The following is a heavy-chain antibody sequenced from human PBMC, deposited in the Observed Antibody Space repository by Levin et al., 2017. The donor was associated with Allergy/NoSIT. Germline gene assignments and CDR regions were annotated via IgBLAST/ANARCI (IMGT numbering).Heavy chain of an antibody. V-gene: IGHV1-18*01. CDR2: ISAYNGNT. Sequence: GESLKISCKASGYTFTSYGISWVRQAPGQGLEWMGWISAYNGNTNYAQKLQGRVTMTTDTSTSTAYMELRSLRSDDTAVYDCARDQGAAAGMGGSDYWGQGTLVTVSS. D-gene: IGHD6-13*01. CDR3: ARDQGAAAGMGGSDY. J-gene: IGHJ4*02. CDR1: GYTFTSYG.